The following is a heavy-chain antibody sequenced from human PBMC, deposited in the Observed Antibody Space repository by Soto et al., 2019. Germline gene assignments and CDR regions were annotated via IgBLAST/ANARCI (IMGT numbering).Heavy chain of an antibody. D-gene: IGHD5-12*01. J-gene: IGHJ6*02. V-gene: IGHV1-2*02. Sequence: ASVKVSCKASGYTFTGYYMHWVRQAPGQGLEWMGWINPNSGGTNYAQKFQGRVTMTRDTSISTAYMELSRLRSDDTAVYYCARGERDGYGDYYYYGMDVWGQGTRVTFSS. CDR1: GYTFTGYY. CDR2: INPNSGGT. CDR3: ARGERDGYGDYYYYGMDV.